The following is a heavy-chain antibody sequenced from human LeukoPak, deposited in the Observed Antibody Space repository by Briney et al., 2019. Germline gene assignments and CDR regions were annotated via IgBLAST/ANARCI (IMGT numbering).Heavy chain of an antibody. J-gene: IGHJ3*02. CDR2: MNPNSGNT. CDR3: VGYCSSTSCYTDAFDI. V-gene: IGHV1-8*03. Sequence: ASVKVSCKASGYTFTSYDINWVRQATGQGLEWMGWMNPNSGNTGYAQKFQGRVTITRNTSISTAYMELSSLRSEDTAVYYCVGYCSSTSCYTDAFDIWGQGTMVTVSS. D-gene: IGHD2-2*02. CDR1: GYTFTSYD.